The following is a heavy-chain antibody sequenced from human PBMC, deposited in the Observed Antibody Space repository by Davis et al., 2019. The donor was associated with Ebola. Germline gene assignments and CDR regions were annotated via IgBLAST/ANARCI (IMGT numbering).Heavy chain of an antibody. D-gene: IGHD6-19*01. V-gene: IGHV1-3*01. Sequence: AASVKVSCKASGSILTNYAIHWVRQAPGQRLERMGWVHGGNGNTKYSQRFQGRVTITTDTSASTVYLDLTRLRSDDTAVFYCARASFGYNSGWYADYWGPGSLVTVSS. J-gene: IGHJ4*02. CDR3: ARASFGYNSGWYADY. CDR1: GSILTNYA. CDR2: VHGGNGNT.